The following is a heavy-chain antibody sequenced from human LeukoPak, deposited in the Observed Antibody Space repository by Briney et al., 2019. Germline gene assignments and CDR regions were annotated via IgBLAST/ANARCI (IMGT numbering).Heavy chain of an antibody. CDR2: MNPNSGNT. D-gene: IGHD6-19*01. CDR1: GYTFISHD. V-gene: IGHV1-8*01. Sequence: GASVKVSCKASGYTFISHDINWVRQATGQGLEWMGWMNPNSGNTGYAQKFQGRVTMTRNTSISTAYMELSSLRSEDTAVYYCARVGWSDSGWYVGDWGQGTLVTVSS. J-gene: IGHJ4*02. CDR3: ARVGWSDSGWYVGD.